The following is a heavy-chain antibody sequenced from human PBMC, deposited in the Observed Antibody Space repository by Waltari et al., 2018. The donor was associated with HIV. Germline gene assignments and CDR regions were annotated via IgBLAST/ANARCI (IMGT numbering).Heavy chain of an antibody. CDR1: GYTFTSYS. Sequence: QVQLVQSGAEVKKPGASVKVSCKASGYTFTSYSMHWVRQAPGRRVEWMGWINDGNVNTKYSQKMQGRVTITRDTSASTAYMELTSLRSEDTAVYYCAREKNIPEKYHGMDVWGQGTTVTVSS. CDR3: AREKNIPEKYHGMDV. V-gene: IGHV1-3*01. J-gene: IGHJ6*02. CDR2: INDGNVNT.